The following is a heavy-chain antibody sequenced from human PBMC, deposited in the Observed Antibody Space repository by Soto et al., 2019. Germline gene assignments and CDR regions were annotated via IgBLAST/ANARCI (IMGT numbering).Heavy chain of an antibody. Sequence: GGSLRLSCAASGFTFSSYAMHCVRQAPGKGVEWVSVISCDRSNKYYADSVKGRFTISRDNSKNTLYLQMNSLRAEDTAVYYCATESAPAGPYYYYYYCMGVWGQGTTVTV. CDR2: ISCDRSNK. CDR1: GFTFSSYA. D-gene: IGHD2-2*01. J-gene: IGHJ6*02. CDR3: ATESAPAGPYYYYYYCMGV. V-gene: IGHV3-30-3*01.